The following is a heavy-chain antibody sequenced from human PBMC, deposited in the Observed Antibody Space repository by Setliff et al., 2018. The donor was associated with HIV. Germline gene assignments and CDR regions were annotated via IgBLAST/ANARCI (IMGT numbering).Heavy chain of an antibody. CDR2: IHYSGST. Sequence: SETLSLTCTVSGGFISSYYWSWIRQPPGKGLEWIGYIHYSGSTSYNPSLKSRVTISVDASKNQFSLKLTSVTAADTAVYYCARGPAREGGYWGSDSQGYFQHWGQGTLVTVSS. CDR1: GGFISSYY. V-gene: IGHV4-59*01. D-gene: IGHD3-22*01. J-gene: IGHJ1*01. CDR3: ARGPAREGGYWGSDSQGYFQH.